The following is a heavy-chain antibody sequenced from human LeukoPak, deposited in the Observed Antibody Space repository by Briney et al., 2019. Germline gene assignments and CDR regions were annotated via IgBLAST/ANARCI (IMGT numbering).Heavy chain of an antibody. CDR3: ARGGPGYDASGYYWGLDY. V-gene: IGHV3-21*06. CDR2: FSSDGTHT. CDR1: GFSFSSYS. Sequence: GGSQRLSCLSSGFSFSSYSMNWVRQASGKGLEWVASFSSDGTHTAYGESVRGRFTISRDNAKNSVHLQMNSLRVEDTALYYCARGGPGYDASGYYWGLDYWGQGTLVTVSS. J-gene: IGHJ4*02. D-gene: IGHD3-22*01.